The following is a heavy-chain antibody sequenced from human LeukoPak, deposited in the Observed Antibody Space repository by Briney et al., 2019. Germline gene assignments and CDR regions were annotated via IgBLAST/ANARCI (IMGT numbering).Heavy chain of an antibody. CDR2: INWDGGST. V-gene: IGHV3-20*03. Sequence: PGGSLRLSSAASGFTFDEYGMSWVPQTPRKGLESGSGINWDGGSTGYADYVKGRFTISRDNAKNSLYLQMNSLRAEDTALYYCASGYCSSTSCYFDYWGQGTLVTVSS. D-gene: IGHD2-2*03. CDR3: ASGYCSSTSCYFDY. CDR1: GFTFDEYG. J-gene: IGHJ4*02.